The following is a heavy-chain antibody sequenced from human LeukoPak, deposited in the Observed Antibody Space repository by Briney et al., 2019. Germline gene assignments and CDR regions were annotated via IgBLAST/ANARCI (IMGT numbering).Heavy chain of an antibody. CDR3: ARDRTVVTLDAFDI. D-gene: IGHD4-23*01. J-gene: IGHJ3*02. CDR2: ISAYNGNT. V-gene: IGHV1-18*01. CDR1: GYTFTSYG. Sequence: ASVKVSCKASGYTFTSYGISWVRQAPGQGLEWMGWISAYNGNTTYAQKLQGRVTMTTDTSTSTAYMELRSLRSDDTAVYYCARDRTVVTLDAFDIWGQGTMVTVSS.